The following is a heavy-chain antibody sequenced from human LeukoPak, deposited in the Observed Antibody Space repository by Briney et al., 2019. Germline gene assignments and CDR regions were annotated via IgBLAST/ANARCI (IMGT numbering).Heavy chain of an antibody. V-gene: IGHV4-34*01. CDR1: GGSFSGYY. CDR3: ARAMDTAMELDY. D-gene: IGHD5-18*01. CDR2: INHYERT. Sequence: SETLSLTCAVSGGSFSGYYWSWIRQPPGKGLEWIGEINHYERTDYNPSLKSRVTISLDTSKNQFSLKLTSVTAADTAVYYCARAMDTAMELDYWGQGTLVTVSS. J-gene: IGHJ4*02.